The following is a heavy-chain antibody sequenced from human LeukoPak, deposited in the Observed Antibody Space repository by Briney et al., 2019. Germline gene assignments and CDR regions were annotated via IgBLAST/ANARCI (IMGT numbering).Heavy chain of an antibody. CDR1: GFTFSSYS. CDR2: ISSSSSYI. J-gene: IGHJ6*04. Sequence: GGSLRLSCAASGFTFSSYSMNWVRQAPGKGLEWVSSISSSSSYISYADSVKGRFTISRDNAKNSLYLQMNSLRAEDTAVYYCARDRYWDIVVVPAAQYYYYGMDVWGKGTTVTVSS. V-gene: IGHV3-21*03. CDR3: ARDRYWDIVVVPAAQYYYYGMDV. D-gene: IGHD2-2*01.